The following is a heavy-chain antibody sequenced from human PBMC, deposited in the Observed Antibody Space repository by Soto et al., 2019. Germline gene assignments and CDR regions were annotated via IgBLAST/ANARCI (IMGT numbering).Heavy chain of an antibody. CDR2: IWYDGSNK. D-gene: IGHD4-17*01. V-gene: IGHV3-33*01. CDR3: AREGAIQNYGDVYYYYGMDV. CDR1: GFTFSSYG. J-gene: IGHJ6*02. Sequence: HPGGSLRLSCAASGFTFSSYGMHWVRQAPGKGLEWVAVIWYDGSNKYYADSVKGRFTISRDNSKNTLYLQMNSLRAEDTAVYYCAREGAIQNYGDVYYYYGMDVWGQGTTVTVSS.